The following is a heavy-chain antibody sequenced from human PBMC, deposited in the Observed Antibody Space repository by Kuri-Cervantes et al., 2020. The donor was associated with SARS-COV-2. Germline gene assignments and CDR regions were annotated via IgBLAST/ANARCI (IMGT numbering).Heavy chain of an antibody. D-gene: IGHD4-11*01. V-gene: IGHV3-30*18. CDR3: AKPIHDYSLGYHDAFDI. J-gene: IGHJ3*02. CDR2: ISYDGSNK. Sequence: LSLTCAASGFTFSSYSMNWVRQAPGKGLEWVAVISYDGSNKYYADSVKGRFTISRDNSKNTLYLQMNSLRAEDTTVYYCAKPIHDYSLGYHDAFDIWGQGTMVTVSS. CDR1: GFTFSSYS.